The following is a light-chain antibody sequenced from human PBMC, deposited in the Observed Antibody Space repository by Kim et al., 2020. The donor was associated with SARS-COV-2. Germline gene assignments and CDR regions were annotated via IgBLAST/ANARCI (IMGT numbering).Light chain of an antibody. CDR2: AAS. CDR1: QRISSY. CDR3: QQSYNTPYT. J-gene: IGKJ2*01. V-gene: IGKV1-39*01. Sequence: DIQMTQSPSSLSASVGDRVTITCRASQRISSYLNWYQQKPGKAPNLLIYAASSLQRGVPSRFSGSGSGTDFTLTISSLQPEDFATYYCQQSYNTPYTFGQGTKLEI.